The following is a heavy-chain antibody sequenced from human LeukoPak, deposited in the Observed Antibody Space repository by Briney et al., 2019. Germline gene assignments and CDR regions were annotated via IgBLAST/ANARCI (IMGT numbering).Heavy chain of an antibody. D-gene: IGHD5-18*01. V-gene: IGHV3-20*04. J-gene: IGHJ4*02. Sequence: GGPLGFSCAASGLTFVDFAMSGVGQAPGKGLEWVSSINWNGDNTAYADSVKGRSTISRDNTKNSLYLQMNSLRAEDTAVYYCARGYSYGLTWGQGTLVTVSS. CDR2: INWNGDNT. CDR1: GLTFVDFA. CDR3: ARGYSYGLT.